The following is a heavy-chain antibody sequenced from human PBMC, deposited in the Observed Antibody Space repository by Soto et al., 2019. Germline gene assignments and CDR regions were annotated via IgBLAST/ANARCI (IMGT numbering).Heavy chain of an antibody. D-gene: IGHD3-22*01. Sequence: ASVKVSCKASGDTFSSYAINWVLQAPGQGLEWMGGIIPMFGTANYAQKFKGRVTITAGESTSTVYMELSSLRSEDTAVYYCARVGPAHYYDSSGYYSPLDYWGQGTLVIVSS. V-gene: IGHV1-69*13. CDR3: ARVGPAHYYDSSGYYSPLDY. CDR2: IIPMFGTA. J-gene: IGHJ4*01. CDR1: GDTFSSYA.